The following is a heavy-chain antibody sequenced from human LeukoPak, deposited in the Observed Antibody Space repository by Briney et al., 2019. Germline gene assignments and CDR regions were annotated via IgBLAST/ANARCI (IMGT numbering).Heavy chain of an antibody. CDR2: MNPNSGNT. J-gene: IGHJ6*03. CDR3: ARATGYSSSWIYYYYMDV. V-gene: IGHV1-8*03. D-gene: IGHD6-13*01. Sequence: ASVKVSCKASGYTFTSYDINWVRQATGQGLEWMGWMNPNSGNTGYAQKFQGRVTITRNTSISTAYMELSSLRSEDTAVYYCARATGYSSSWIYYYYMDVWGKGTTVTISS. CDR1: GYTFTSYD.